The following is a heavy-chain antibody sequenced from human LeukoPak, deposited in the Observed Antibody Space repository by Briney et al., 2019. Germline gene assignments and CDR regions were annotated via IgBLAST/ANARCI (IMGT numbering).Heavy chain of an antibody. CDR2: INSDGSST. D-gene: IGHD6-19*01. V-gene: IGHV3-74*01. Sequence: GGSLRLSCAASGFTFSSYWMHWVRQAPGKGLVWVSRINSDGSSTSYADSVKGRFTISRDNSKNTLYLQMNSLRAEDTAVYYCAKDRGQWLAFDYWGQGTLVTVSS. CDR3: AKDRGQWLAFDY. J-gene: IGHJ4*02. CDR1: GFTFSSYW.